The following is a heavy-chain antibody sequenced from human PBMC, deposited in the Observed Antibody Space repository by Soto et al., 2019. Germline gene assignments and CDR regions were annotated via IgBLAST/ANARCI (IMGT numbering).Heavy chain of an antibody. D-gene: IGHD1-7*01. Sequence: SETLSLTCTVSGGSIISGGYYWSWIRQHPGKGLEWIGYIYYSGSTYYNPSLKSRVTISLDTSKNQFSLKLSSVTAADTAVYYCARMNWNYENWFDPWGQGTLVTVSS. CDR1: GGSIISGGYY. CDR3: ARMNWNYENWFDP. CDR2: IYYSGST. V-gene: IGHV4-31*03. J-gene: IGHJ5*02.